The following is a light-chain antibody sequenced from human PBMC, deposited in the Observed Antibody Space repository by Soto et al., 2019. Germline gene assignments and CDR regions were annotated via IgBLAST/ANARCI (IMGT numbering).Light chain of an antibody. J-gene: IGKJ1*01. CDR1: QSISSW. CDR2: DGS. Sequence: DIQMTQSPSTRSASVGDRGTITCRASQSISSWLAWYQQKPGEAPKLLIYDGSTLESGVPSRFSGSGSETEFTLTISSLQPEDFATYYCQQHYTYSWTFGQGTKVDI. V-gene: IGKV1-5*01. CDR3: QQHYTYSWT.